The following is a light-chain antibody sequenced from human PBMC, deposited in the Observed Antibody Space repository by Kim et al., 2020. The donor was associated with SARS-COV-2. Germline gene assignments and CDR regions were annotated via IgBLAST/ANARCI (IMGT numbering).Light chain of an antibody. CDR2: EAS. CDR1: LDIRNY. Sequence: STSVGDRVNITCQASLDIRNYLNWYQQKPGKAPKLLIYEASNLEAGVPSRFSGSGAGSHFTFTISSLQPEDIATYYCQQYDNPPFTFGQGTRLEI. V-gene: IGKV1-33*01. J-gene: IGKJ2*01. CDR3: QQYDNPPFT.